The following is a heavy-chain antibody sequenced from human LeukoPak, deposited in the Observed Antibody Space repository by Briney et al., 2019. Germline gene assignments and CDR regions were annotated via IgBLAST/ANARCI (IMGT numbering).Heavy chain of an antibody. Sequence: AGSLRLSCAASGFTFSSYAMSWVRQAPGKGLEWVSAISGSGGSTYYADSVKGRFTISRDNSKNTLYLQMNSLRAEDTAVYYCAKDGYGDYEVWFDPWGQGTLVTVSS. CDR1: GFTFSSYA. CDR2: ISGSGGST. CDR3: AKDGYGDYEVWFDP. D-gene: IGHD4-17*01. J-gene: IGHJ5*02. V-gene: IGHV3-23*01.